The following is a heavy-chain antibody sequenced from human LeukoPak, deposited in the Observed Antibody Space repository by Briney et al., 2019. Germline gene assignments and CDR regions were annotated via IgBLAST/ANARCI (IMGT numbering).Heavy chain of an antibody. D-gene: IGHD6-13*01. V-gene: IGHV4-4*07. J-gene: IGHJ4*02. CDR1: GGSISSYY. CDR3: ARTTAAATFDY. Sequence: SETLSLTCTVSGGSISSYYWSWTRQPAGKGLECLGRIFVSESTNYNPSLNSRVTMSVDTSENQFSLKLGSVTAADSAVYYCARTTAAATFDYWGQGTLVTVSS. CDR2: IFVSEST.